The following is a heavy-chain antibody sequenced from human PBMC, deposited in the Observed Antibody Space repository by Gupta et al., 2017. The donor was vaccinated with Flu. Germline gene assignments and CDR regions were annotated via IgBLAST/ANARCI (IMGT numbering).Heavy chain of an antibody. D-gene: IGHD3-22*01. CDR1: Y. Sequence: YMSWIRQAPGKGLEWVSYISSSGSTIYYADSVKGRFTISRDNAKNSLYLQMNSLRAEDTAVYYCARGIGSGYYDTTLFDYWGQGTLVTVSS. V-gene: IGHV3-11*01. CDR2: ISSSGSTI. CDR3: ARGIGSGYYDTTLFDY. J-gene: IGHJ4*02.